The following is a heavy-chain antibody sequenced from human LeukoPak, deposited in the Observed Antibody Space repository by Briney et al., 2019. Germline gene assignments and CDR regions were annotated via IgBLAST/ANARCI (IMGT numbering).Heavy chain of an antibody. J-gene: IGHJ3*02. CDR2: IYYSGST. V-gene: IGHV4-59*01. D-gene: IGHD3-10*01. Sequence: PTETLSLTCTVSGGSICSYYWNWIRQPPGKGLEWIGYIYYSGSTNYNPSLKSRVTISVDTSKNQFSLKLSSVTAADTAVYYCARDLPESLPWIEDRIVGAFDIWGQGTKVTVSS. CDR3: ARDLPESLPWIEDRIVGAFDI. CDR1: GGSICSYY.